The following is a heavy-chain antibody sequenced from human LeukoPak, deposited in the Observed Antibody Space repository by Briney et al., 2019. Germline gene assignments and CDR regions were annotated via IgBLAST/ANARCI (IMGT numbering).Heavy chain of an antibody. J-gene: IGHJ4*02. Sequence: SVKVSCKASGFTFTSSAMQWVRQARGQRLEWIGWIVVGSGNTNYAQKFQERVTITRDMSTSTAYMELSSLRSEDKAVYYCAAQDYYDSSGFGYWGQGTLVTVSS. D-gene: IGHD3-22*01. V-gene: IGHV1-58*02. CDR3: AAQDYYDSSGFGY. CDR1: GFTFTSSA. CDR2: IVVGSGNT.